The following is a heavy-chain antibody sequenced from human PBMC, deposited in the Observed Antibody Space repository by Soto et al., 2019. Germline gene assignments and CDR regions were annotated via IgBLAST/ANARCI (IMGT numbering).Heavy chain of an antibody. V-gene: IGHV3-48*03. CDR2: ISSSGSTI. CDR1: GFTFSSYE. Sequence: VGSLRLSCAASGFTFSSYEMNWVRQAPGRGLEWVSYISSSGSTIYYADSVKGRFTISRDNAKNSLYLQMNSLRAEDTAVYYCARAFNYYDSSGYPDYWGQGTLVTVSS. J-gene: IGHJ4*02. CDR3: ARAFNYYDSSGYPDY. D-gene: IGHD3-22*01.